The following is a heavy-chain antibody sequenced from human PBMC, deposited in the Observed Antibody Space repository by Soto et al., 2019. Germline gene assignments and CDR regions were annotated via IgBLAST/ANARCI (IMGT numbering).Heavy chain of an antibody. J-gene: IGHJ4*02. CDR2: ISGDGRTT. Sequence: EVQLVEAGGDLVQPGGSLRLSCVASGFTLSGYWMHWVRQVPGKGLVWVSRISGDGRTTNYADSVKGRFTISRDNAKNTLYLQMDSLTAEDTALYYCTRVIDGRSGLFDYWGQGNLVTVSS. CDR1: GFTLSGYW. D-gene: IGHD1-26*01. CDR3: TRVIDGRSGLFDY. V-gene: IGHV3-74*01.